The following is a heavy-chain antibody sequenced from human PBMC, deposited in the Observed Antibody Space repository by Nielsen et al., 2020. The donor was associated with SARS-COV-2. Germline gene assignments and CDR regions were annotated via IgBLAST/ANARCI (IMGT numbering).Heavy chain of an antibody. Sequence: GESLKISCAASGFTFSNYGMHWVRQAPGKGLEWVAVISYDGNNKYYADSVKGRFTISRDNSKNTLYLQMNSLRAEDTAVYYCAKDASSSWDDFYYMDVWGKGTTVTVSS. CDR1: GFTFSNYG. CDR2: ISYDGNNK. CDR3: AKDASSSWDDFYYMDV. D-gene: IGHD6-13*01. V-gene: IGHV3-30*18. J-gene: IGHJ6*03.